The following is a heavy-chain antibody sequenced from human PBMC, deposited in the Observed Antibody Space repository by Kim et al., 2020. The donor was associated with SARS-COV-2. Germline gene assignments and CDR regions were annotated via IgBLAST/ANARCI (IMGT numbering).Heavy chain of an antibody. CDR3: ARDKGYCTNGVCAFDI. CDR1: GFTFSDYY. Sequence: GGSLRLSCAASGFTFSDYYMSWIRQAPGKGLEWVSYISSSGSTIYYADSVKGRFTISRDNAKNSLYLQMNSLRAEDTAVYYCARDKGYCTNGVCAFDIWGQGTMVTVSS. CDR2: ISSSGSTI. J-gene: IGHJ3*02. V-gene: IGHV3-11*01. D-gene: IGHD2-8*01.